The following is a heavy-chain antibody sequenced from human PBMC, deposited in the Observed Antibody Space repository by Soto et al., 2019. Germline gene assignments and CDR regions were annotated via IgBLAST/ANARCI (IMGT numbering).Heavy chain of an antibody. Sequence: ASVKVSCKASGYTFTSYYMNWVRQAPGQGLEWMGIINPSGGSTSYAQKFQGRVTMTRDTSTSTVYMEPSSLRSEDTAVYYCARDKLGPRAFDIWGQGTMVTVSS. CDR3: ARDKLGPRAFDI. J-gene: IGHJ3*02. CDR1: GYTFTSYY. CDR2: INPSGGST. V-gene: IGHV1-46*01.